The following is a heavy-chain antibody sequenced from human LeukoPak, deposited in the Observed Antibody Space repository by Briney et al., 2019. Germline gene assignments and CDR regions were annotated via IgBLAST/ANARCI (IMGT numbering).Heavy chain of an antibody. D-gene: IGHD3/OR15-3a*01. Sequence: TGGSLRLSCAASGFTVSSNYMGWVRQAPGKGLEWVSVIYTGNTTTYYADSVKGRFTISRDNSKNTLYLQMNNLRAEDTAVYYCARATGLDFDSWGQGTLVTVSS. CDR1: GFTVSSNY. V-gene: IGHV3-53*01. CDR3: ARATGLDFDS. CDR2: IYTGNTTT. J-gene: IGHJ4*02.